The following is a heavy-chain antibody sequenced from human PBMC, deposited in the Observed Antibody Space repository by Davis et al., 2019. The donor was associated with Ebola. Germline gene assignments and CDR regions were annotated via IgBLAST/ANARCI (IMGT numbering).Heavy chain of an antibody. V-gene: IGHV3-15*07. J-gene: IGHJ4*02. D-gene: IGHD6-19*01. CDR2: IKSKTDGGTT. CDR3: TTECRSSGWYMGC. Sequence: GGSLRPSCAASGSTFSNAWMNWVRQAPGKGLEWVGRIKSKTDGGTTDYAAPVKGRFTISRDDSKNTLYLQMNSLKTEDTAVYYCTTECRSSGWYMGCWGQGTLVTVSS. CDR1: GSTFSNAW.